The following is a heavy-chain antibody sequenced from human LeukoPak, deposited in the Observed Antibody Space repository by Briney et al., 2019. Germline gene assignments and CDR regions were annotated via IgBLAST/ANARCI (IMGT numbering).Heavy chain of an antibody. Sequence: GASVKVSCKASGYTFTGYYMHWVRQAPGQGLEWMGWINPNSGGTNYAQKFQGGVTMTRDTSISTAYMELSRLRSDDTAVYYCARVNILTGYYAPLNYYGMDVWGQGTTVTVSS. CDR1: GYTFTGYY. D-gene: IGHD3-9*01. CDR2: INPNSGGT. V-gene: IGHV1-2*02. CDR3: ARVNILTGYYAPLNYYGMDV. J-gene: IGHJ6*02.